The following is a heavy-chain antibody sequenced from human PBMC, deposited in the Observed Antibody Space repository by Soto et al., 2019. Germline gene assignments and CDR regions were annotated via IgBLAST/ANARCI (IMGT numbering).Heavy chain of an antibody. V-gene: IGHV4-59*01. D-gene: IGHD3-9*01. CDR1: GGSISSYY. Sequence: SETLSLTCTVSGGSISSYYWSWIRQPPGKGLEWIGYIYYSGGTNYNPSLKSRVTISVDTSKNQFSLKLNSVTAADTAVYYCARGAIYDILSGFEPPPYDYWGQGTLVTVSS. CDR2: IYYSGGT. J-gene: IGHJ4*02. CDR3: ARGAIYDILSGFEPPPYDY.